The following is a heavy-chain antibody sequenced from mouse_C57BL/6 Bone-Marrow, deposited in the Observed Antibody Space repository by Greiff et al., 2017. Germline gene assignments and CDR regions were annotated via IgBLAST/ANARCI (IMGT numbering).Heavy chain of an antibody. CDR2: IWRGGST. Sequence: QVQLQQSGPGLVQPSQSLSITCTVSGFSLTSYGVHWVRQSPGKGLEWLGVIWRGGSTDYNAAFMSRLSITKDNSKCQVFFKMNSLQADDTAIYYCSTMVTTGPYAIDYWGQGTSVTVSA. D-gene: IGHD2-2*01. CDR3: STMVTTGPYAIDY. CDR1: GFSLTSYG. J-gene: IGHJ4*01. V-gene: IGHV2-5*01.